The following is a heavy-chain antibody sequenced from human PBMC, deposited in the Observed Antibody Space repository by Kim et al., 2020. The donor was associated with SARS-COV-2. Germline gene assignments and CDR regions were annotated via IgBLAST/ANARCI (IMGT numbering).Heavy chain of an antibody. CDR3: ARDNSNAYYYYGMDV. CDR1: GGSISSSNW. J-gene: IGHJ6*02. Sequence: SETLSLTCAVSGGSISSSNWWSWVRQPPGKGLEWIGEIYHSGSTNYNPSLKSRVTISVDKSKNQFSLKLSSVTAADTAVYYCARDNSNAYYYYGMDVWGQGTTGTVSS. D-gene: IGHD2-21*01. V-gene: IGHV4-4*02. CDR2: IYHSGST.